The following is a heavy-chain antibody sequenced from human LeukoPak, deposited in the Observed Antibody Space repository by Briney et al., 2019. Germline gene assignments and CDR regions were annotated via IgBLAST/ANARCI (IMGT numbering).Heavy chain of an antibody. CDR1: GYSISSGYH. CDR2: VYRSGTT. J-gene: IGHJ4*02. CDR3: ARENWVFDY. V-gene: IGHV4-38-2*02. Sequence: KPSETLSLTCVVSGYSISSGYHWGWIRQPPGKGLEWIGSVYRSGTTYYDPSFKSRVTISVVTSKNQISLKVRSVTAADTAMYYCARENWVFDYWGQGILVTVSS. D-gene: IGHD7-27*01.